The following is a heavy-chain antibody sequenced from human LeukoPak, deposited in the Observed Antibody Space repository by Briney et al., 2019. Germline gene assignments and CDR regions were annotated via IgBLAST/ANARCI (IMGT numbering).Heavy chain of an antibody. CDR2: INLSGGST. J-gene: IGHJ6*03. CDR1: GYTFTSYS. D-gene: IGHD3-3*01. V-gene: IGHV1-46*01. Sequence: ASVKVSCKASGYTFTSYSMHWVRQAPGQGLEWMGIINLSGGSTSYAQKFQGRVTMTRDMSTSTVYMELSSLRSEDTAVYYCAGDGKYDFWSGYYTGKEYYYYMDVWGKGTTVTVSS. CDR3: AGDGKYDFWSGYYTGKEYYYYMDV.